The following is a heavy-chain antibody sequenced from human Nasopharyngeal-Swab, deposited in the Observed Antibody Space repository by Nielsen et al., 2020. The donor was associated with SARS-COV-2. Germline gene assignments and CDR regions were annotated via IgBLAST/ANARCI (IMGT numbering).Heavy chain of an antibody. Sequence: GGSLRLSCAASGFTFSTAMSWVRQAPGKWLECVSGIGGSGVKIYYAESVKGRLTISRDNSKNTLYLQMNSLRAEDTAVYYCAREYGTNWQHHFDYWGQGIPVTVSS. CDR2: IGGSGVKI. D-gene: IGHD7-27*01. J-gene: IGHJ4*02. CDR1: GFTFSTA. CDR3: AREYGTNWQHHFDY. V-gene: IGHV3-23*01.